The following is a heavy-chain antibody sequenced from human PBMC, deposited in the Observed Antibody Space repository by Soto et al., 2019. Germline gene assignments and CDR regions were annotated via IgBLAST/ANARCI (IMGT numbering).Heavy chain of an antibody. J-gene: IGHJ4*02. D-gene: IGHD1-26*01. CDR1: GGSISSSSYC. Sequence: QLQLQESGPGLVKPSETLSLTCTVSGGSISSSSYCWGWIRQPPGKGLEWIGNIYYSGNTYYNPSLTSRVXXSXDXXKNQFSLKVSSVTAADTAMYYCARGIVGAERSFDYWGQGTLVTVSS. CDR3: ARGIVGAERSFDY. CDR2: IYYSGNT. V-gene: IGHV4-39*01.